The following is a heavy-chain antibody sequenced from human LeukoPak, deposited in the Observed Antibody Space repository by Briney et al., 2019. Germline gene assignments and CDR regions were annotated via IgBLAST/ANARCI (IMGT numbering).Heavy chain of an antibody. CDR3: ARDPSADAAIDY. J-gene: IGHJ4*02. CDR2: IWYDGSNK. Sequence: PGRSLRFSCAASGFTFSSYGMHWVRQAPGKGLEWVAVIWYDGSNKYYADSVKGRFTISRDNSKNTLYLQMNSLRAEDTAVYYCARDPSADAAIDYWGQGTLVTVSS. V-gene: IGHV3-33*01. CDR1: GFTFSSYG.